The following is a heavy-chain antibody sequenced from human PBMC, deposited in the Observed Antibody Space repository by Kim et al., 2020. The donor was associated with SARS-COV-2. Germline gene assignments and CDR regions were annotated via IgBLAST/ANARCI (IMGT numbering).Heavy chain of an antibody. V-gene: IGHV3-48*03. D-gene: IGHD4-17*01. CDR2: IAYDGIPT. Sequence: GGSLRLSCAASGFTFSSYEMSWVRQSPGKGLEWVSSIAYDGIPTYYAESVRGRFIISRDNAKNSLYLQMNSLRAEDSALYYCVRGVHLRSTKWFDPWGQGTRVTVSS. J-gene: IGHJ5*02. CDR3: VRGVHLRSTKWFDP. CDR1: GFTFSSYE.